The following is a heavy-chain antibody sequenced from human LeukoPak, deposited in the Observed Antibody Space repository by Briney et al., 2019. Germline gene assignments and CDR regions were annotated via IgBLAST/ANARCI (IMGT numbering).Heavy chain of an antibody. Sequence: SETLSLTCTVSGGSISSGSYYWSWVRQPAGKGLEWIGRIYTSGSTNYNPSLKSRVTISVDTSKNQFSLKLSSVTASDTAVYYCARHQWVPAFDIWGQGTMVTVSS. D-gene: IGHD1-26*01. J-gene: IGHJ3*02. CDR3: ARHQWVPAFDI. CDR1: GGSISSGSYY. V-gene: IGHV4-61*02. CDR2: IYTSGST.